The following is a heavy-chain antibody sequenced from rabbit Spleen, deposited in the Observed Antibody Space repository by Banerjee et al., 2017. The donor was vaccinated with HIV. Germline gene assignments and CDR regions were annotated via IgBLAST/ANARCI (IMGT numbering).Heavy chain of an antibody. CDR3: ARDTSSSFSSYGMDL. V-gene: IGHV1S45*01. D-gene: IGHD1-1*01. CDR1: GIDFSSGYD. Sequence: QEQLVESGGGLVKPGGTLTLTCKASGIDFSSGYDMCWVRQAPGKGLEWIACIDIGSSGFTYFASWAKGRFTISKTSSTTVTLQMTSLTAADTATYFCARDTSSSFSSYGMDLWGPGTLVTVS. CDR2: IDIGSSGFT. J-gene: IGHJ6*01.